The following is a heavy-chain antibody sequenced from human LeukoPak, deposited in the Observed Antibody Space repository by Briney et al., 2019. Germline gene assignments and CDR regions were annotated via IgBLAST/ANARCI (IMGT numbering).Heavy chain of an antibody. CDR2: IYPGDSDT. CDR1: GYSFTSYW. V-gene: IGHV5-51*01. CDR3: ARQLYSSGWYPGYFDY. J-gene: IGHJ4*02. Sequence: GESLKISCKGSGYSFTSYWIGWVRPMPGKGLEWMGIIYPGDSDTRYSPSFQGQVTISADKSISTAYLQWSSLKASDTAMYYCARQLYSSGWYPGYFDYWGQGTLVTVSS. D-gene: IGHD6-19*01.